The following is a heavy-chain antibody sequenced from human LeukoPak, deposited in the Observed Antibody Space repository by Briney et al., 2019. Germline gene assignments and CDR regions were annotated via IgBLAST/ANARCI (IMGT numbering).Heavy chain of an antibody. CDR3: ARDFDGPYDY. Sequence: PSETLSLTCTVSGGSISSYYWSWIRQPPGKGLEWIGYIYYSGSTNYNPSLKSRATISVDTSKNQFSLKLSSVTAADTAVYYCARDFDGPYDYWGQGTLVTVSS. J-gene: IGHJ4*02. CDR2: IYYSGST. V-gene: IGHV4-59*01. D-gene: IGHD3-9*01. CDR1: GGSISSYY.